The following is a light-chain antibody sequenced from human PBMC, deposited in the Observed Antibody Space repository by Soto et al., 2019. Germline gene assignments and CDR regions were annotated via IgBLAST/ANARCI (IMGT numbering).Light chain of an antibody. CDR1: SSDLGGLNY. J-gene: IGLJ3*02. CDR2: KVD. Sequence: QSALTQPASVSGSPGQSITIPCSGRSSDLGGLNYVSWYQQHPGKVPKLIIYKVDNRPSGISDRFSASKSGNTASLPISGLQAEDEAHYYCSSYTTVPSPQWVFAGGTKLTVL. V-gene: IGLV2-14*01. CDR3: SSYTTVPSPQWV.